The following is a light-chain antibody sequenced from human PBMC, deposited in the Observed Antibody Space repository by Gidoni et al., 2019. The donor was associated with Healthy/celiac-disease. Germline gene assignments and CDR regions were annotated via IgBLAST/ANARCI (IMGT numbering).Light chain of an antibody. CDR3: QSYDSSLSGVV. CDR1: SSNIGAGYD. CDR2: GNS. J-gene: IGLJ2*01. Sequence: QSVLTQPPPVSAAPGQRVTISCTGSSSNIGAGYDVHWYQQLPGTAPKLLIYGNSNRPSGVPDRFSGSKSGTSASLAITGLQAEDEADYYCQSYDSSLSGVVFGGGTKLTVL. V-gene: IGLV1-40*01.